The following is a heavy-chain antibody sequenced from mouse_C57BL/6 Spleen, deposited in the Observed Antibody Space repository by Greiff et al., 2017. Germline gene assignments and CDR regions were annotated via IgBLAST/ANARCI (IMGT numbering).Heavy chain of an antibody. CDR3: AREGTFDY. Sequence: EVKVEESGGGLVKPGGSLKLSCAASGFTFSSYAMSWVRQTPEKRLEWVATISDGGSYTYYPDNVKGRFTISRDNAKNNLYLQMSHLKSEDTAMYYCAREGTFDYWGQGTTLTVSS. V-gene: IGHV5-4*01. J-gene: IGHJ2*01. CDR2: ISDGGSYT. CDR1: GFTFSSYA. D-gene: IGHD3-3*01.